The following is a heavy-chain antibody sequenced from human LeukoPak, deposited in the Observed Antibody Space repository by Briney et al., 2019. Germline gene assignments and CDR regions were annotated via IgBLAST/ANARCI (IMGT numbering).Heavy chain of an antibody. V-gene: IGHV1-46*01. Sequence: ASVKVSCKASGYTFTNYFLHWVRQAPGQGLEWMGMTNPSGDSRTYAQKFQGRVTMTRDMSTSTVYMELSSLRSEDTAVYYCAREGSGQGANHFYYMDVWGKGTTVTVSS. D-gene: IGHD3-10*01. CDR2: TNPSGDSR. CDR3: AREGSGQGANHFYYMDV. CDR1: GYTFTNYF. J-gene: IGHJ6*03.